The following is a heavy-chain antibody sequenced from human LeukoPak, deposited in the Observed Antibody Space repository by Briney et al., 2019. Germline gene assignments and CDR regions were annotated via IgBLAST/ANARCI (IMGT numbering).Heavy chain of an antibody. CDR1: GFTFSSYA. J-gene: IGHJ4*02. V-gene: IGHV3-23*01. D-gene: IGHD5-18*01. CDR3: AKDVQLWYAANVDY. CDR2: ISGSGGST. Sequence: GGSLRLSCAASGFTFSSYAMSWVRQAPGKGLEWVSAISGSGGSTYYADSVKGRFTISRDNSKNTLYLQMNSLRAEDTAVYYCAKDVQLWYAANVDYWGQGTLVTVSS.